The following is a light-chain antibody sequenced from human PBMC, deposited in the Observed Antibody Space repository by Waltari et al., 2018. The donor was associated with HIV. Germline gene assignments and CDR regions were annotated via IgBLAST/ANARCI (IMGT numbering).Light chain of an antibody. Sequence: QSALTQPASLSGSLGQSITISCTGTNNDLGGYNFFSWYQQSPGKAPKLMIDDVDSRTSGISIRFSGSKSGNADSLTISGLQAEDEADYYCSSYTSSSTAYVFGGGTSVTVL. CDR1: NNDLGGYNF. J-gene: IGLJ1*01. V-gene: IGLV2-14*03. CDR2: DVD. CDR3: SSYTSSSTAYV.